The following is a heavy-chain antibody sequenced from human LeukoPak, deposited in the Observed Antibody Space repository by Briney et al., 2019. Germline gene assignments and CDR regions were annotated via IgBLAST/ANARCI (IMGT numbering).Heavy chain of an antibody. J-gene: IGHJ6*03. CDR2: IYYSGST. CDR1: GGSISSGDYY. CDR3: ARVTYYDFWSGSLGYYMDV. V-gene: IGHV4-30-4*08. Sequence: PSQTLSLTCTVSGGSISSGDYYWSWIRQPPGKGLEWIGYIYYSGSTYYNPSLKSRVTISVDTSKNQFSLKLSSVTAADTAVYYCARVTYYDFWSGSLGYYMDVWGKGTTVTVSS. D-gene: IGHD3-3*01.